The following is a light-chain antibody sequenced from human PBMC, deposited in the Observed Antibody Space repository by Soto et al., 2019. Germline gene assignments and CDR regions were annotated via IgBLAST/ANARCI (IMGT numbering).Light chain of an antibody. CDR3: QQYFKSWT. Sequence: DIVMTQSPATLSVSPGERATLSCRASQSVNKNLAWFQQKPGQAPRLLIHGASIRATGVPARFGGSGSGTAFTLTISSLQSEDSAVYYCQQYFKSWTFGPGTKVEI. CDR1: QSVNKN. V-gene: IGKV3-15*01. J-gene: IGKJ1*01. CDR2: GAS.